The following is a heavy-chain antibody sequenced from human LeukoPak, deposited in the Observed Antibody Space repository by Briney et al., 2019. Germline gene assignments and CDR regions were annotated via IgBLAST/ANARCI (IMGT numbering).Heavy chain of an antibody. CDR1: GFTFRSFS. CDR2: ITGSGAHT. Sequence: GGSLRLSCVTSGFTFRSFSVSWVRQTPEKGLEWVSSITGSGAHTNYADSVKGRFTISRDNSKNTLYLQMNSLTAEDTAVYYCARDGIAANHPRDYWGQGTLVTVSS. V-gene: IGHV3-23*01. J-gene: IGHJ4*02. D-gene: IGHD6-6*01. CDR3: ARDGIAANHPRDY.